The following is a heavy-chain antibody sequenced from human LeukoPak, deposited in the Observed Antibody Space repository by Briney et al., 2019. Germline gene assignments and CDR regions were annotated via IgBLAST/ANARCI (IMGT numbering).Heavy chain of an antibody. V-gene: IGHV4-30-4*08. CDR3: ASRNSGSYSQLDY. CDR1: GGSISSGDYY. Sequence: SETLSLTCTVSGGSISSGDYYWSWIRQPPGKGLEWIGYIYYSGSTYYTPSLKSRVTISVDTSKNQFSLKLSSVPAADTAVYYCASRNSGSYSQLDYWGQGTLVTVSS. J-gene: IGHJ4*02. D-gene: IGHD3-10*01. CDR2: IYYSGST.